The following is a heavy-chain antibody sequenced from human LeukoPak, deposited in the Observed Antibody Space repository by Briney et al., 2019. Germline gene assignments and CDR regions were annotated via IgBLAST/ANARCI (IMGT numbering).Heavy chain of an antibody. Sequence: SETLSLTCTVSGGSISSYYWSWIRQPAGKGLEWIGRIYTSGSTNYNPSLKSRVTMSVDTSKNQFSLKLSSVTAADTAVYYCARVGVVTEYNYYYYGMDVWGQGTTVTVSS. V-gene: IGHV4-4*07. CDR2: IYTSGST. J-gene: IGHJ6*02. CDR1: GGSISSYY. CDR3: ARVGVVTEYNYYYYGMDV. D-gene: IGHD2-2*01.